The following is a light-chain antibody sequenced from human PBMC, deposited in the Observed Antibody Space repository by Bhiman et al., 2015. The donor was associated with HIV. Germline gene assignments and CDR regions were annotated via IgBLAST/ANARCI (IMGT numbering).Light chain of an antibody. CDR3: SSYTTSNTYV. CDR2: DVS. Sequence: QPASLSGSPGQSITISCTGTSSDVGGYNYVSWFQQHPGKAPKLMIYDVSHRPSGVSIRFSGSKSGNTASLTISGLQAEDEADYYCSSYTTSNTYVFGTGTKVTVL. J-gene: IGLJ1*01. CDR1: SSDVGGYNY. V-gene: IGLV2-14*03.